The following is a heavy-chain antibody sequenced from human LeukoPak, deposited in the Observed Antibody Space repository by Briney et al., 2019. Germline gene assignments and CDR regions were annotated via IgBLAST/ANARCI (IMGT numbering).Heavy chain of an antibody. CDR1: GGSISSYY. D-gene: IGHD5-18*01. J-gene: IGHJ5*02. CDR3: ARGGYSYGDNWFDP. V-gene: IGHV4-59*12. Sequence: SETLSLTCTVSGGSISSYYWSWIRQPPGKGLEWIGYIYYSGSTNYNPSLKSRVTISVDTSKNQFSLKLSPVTAADTAVYYCARGGYSYGDNWFDPWGQGTLVTVSS. CDR2: IYYSGST.